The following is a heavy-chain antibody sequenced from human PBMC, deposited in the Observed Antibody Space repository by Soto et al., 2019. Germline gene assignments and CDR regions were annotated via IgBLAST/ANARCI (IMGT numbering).Heavy chain of an antibody. V-gene: IGHV3-74*01. CDR1: GSTFSNDW. Sequence: GGSLRLSCAVSGSTFSNDWMHWVRQAPGKGLVWVSHINSDGSSTNYADFVKGRFTIARDNAKNTVYLQMNSLRAEDTAVYYCARSRSYSLDVWGQGTTVTVSS. CDR2: INSDGSST. J-gene: IGHJ6*02. CDR3: ARSRSYSLDV.